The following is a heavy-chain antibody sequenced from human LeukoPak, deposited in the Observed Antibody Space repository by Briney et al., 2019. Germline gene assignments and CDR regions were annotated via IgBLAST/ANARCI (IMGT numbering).Heavy chain of an antibody. CDR3: AKGRGGAEDSSGYYYVPIDY. CDR1: GSTFSSYA. V-gene: IGHV3-23*01. D-gene: IGHD3-22*01. Sequence: GGSLRLSCAASGSTFSSYAMSWVRQAPGKGLEWVSAISGSGGSTYYADSVKGRFTISRDNSKNTLYLQMNSLRAEDTAVYYCAKGRGGAEDSSGYYYVPIDYWGQGTLVTVSS. J-gene: IGHJ4*02. CDR2: ISGSGGST.